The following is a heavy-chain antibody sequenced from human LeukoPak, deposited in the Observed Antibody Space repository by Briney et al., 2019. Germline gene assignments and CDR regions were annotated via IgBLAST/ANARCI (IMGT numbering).Heavy chain of an antibody. J-gene: IGHJ6*02. CDR1: GFTFSSYG. V-gene: IGHV3-33*06. CDR3: AKDYQGEGYYYYYYGMDV. D-gene: IGHD3-10*01. CDR2: IWYDGSNK. Sequence: GGSLRLSCAASGFTFSSYGMHWVRQAPGKGLEWVAVIWYDGSNKYYADSVKGRFTISRDNSKNTLYLQMNSLRAEDTAVYYCAKDYQGEGYYYYYYGMDVWGQGTTVTVSS.